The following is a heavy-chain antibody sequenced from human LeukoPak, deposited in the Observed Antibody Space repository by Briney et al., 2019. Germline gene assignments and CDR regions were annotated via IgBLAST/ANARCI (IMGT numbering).Heavy chain of an antibody. D-gene: IGHD3-22*01. V-gene: IGHV3-73*01. CDR1: GFTFSGSA. J-gene: IGHJ3*02. CDR2: IRSKANSYAT. Sequence: PGGSLRLSCAASGFTFSGSAMHWVRQASGKGLEWVGRIRSKANSYATAYAASVKGRFTISRDDSKNTAYLQMNSLKTEDTAVYYCTSPRWYYYDSSGYPLDAFDIWGQGTMVTVSS. CDR3: TSPRWYYYDSSGYPLDAFDI.